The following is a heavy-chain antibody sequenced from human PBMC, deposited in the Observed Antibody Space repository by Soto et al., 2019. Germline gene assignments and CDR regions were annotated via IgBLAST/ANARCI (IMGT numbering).Heavy chain of an antibody. CDR2: IIPIFGTA. Sequence: SVKVSCKSSGGTFSSYAISWVRQAPGQGLEWMGGIIPIFGTANYAQKFQGRVTITADESTSTAYMELSSLRSEDTAVYYCARDPTSVWEKIPVYGMDVWGQGTTVTVSS. D-gene: IGHD1-1*01. CDR1: GGTFSSYA. CDR3: ARDPTSVWEKIPVYGMDV. J-gene: IGHJ6*02. V-gene: IGHV1-69*13.